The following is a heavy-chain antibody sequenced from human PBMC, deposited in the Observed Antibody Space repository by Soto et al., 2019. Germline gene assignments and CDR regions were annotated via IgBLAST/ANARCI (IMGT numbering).Heavy chain of an antibody. J-gene: IGHJ4*02. CDR3: VREDYRLNYFDY. V-gene: IGHV4-30-2*01. CDR1: GGSISSGGYS. Sequence: SETLSLTCAVSGGSISSGGYSWSWIRQPPGKGLEWIGYIYHSGSTYYNPSLKSRVTISVDRSKNQFSLKLSSVTAADTAVYYCVREDYRLNYFDYWGQGIMVTDSS. CDR2: IYHSGST. D-gene: IGHD4-17*01.